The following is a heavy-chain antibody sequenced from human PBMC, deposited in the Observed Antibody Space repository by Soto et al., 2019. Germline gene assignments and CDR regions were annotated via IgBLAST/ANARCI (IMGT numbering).Heavy chain of an antibody. V-gene: IGHV3-74*01. Sequence: GSLRLSCAASGFTFSNYWMHWVRQAPGKGLAWVSRIDNDGSITNYADSVKGRFTISRDNAKNTVSLQMSSLRAEDTAVYYCATLNSFGADYWGQGTPVTVSS. CDR2: IDNDGSIT. CDR1: GFTFSNYW. D-gene: IGHD3-3*01. J-gene: IGHJ4*02. CDR3: ATLNSFGADY.